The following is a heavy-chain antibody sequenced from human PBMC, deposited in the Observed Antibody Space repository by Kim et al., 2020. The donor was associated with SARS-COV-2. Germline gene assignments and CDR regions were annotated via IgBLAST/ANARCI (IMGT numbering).Heavy chain of an antibody. Sequence: SETLSLTCAVYGGSFSGYYWSWIRQPPGKGLVWIGEINHSGSTNYNPSLKSRVTISVDTSKNQFSLKLSSVTAADTAVYYCARVVIWFGVQKYYFDYWGQGTLVTVSS. V-gene: IGHV4-34*01. D-gene: IGHD3-10*01. CDR3: ARVVIWFGVQKYYFDY. J-gene: IGHJ4*02. CDR1: GGSFSGYY. CDR2: INHSGST.